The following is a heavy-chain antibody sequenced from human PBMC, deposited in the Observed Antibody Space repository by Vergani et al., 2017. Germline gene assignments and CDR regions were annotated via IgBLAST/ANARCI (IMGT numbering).Heavy chain of an antibody. CDR3: ARQKDYYMDV. CDR1: GGSISSGDYY. V-gene: IGHV4-30-4*08. CDR2: IYYSGTT. Sequence: QVQLQESGPGLVKPSQTLSLTCTVSGGSISSGDYYWSWIRQPPGKGLEWIGYIYYSGTTYYNPSLESRLTISFDTSENHLSLKLTSVTAADTAVYYCARQKDYYMDVWGKGATVTVS. J-gene: IGHJ6*03.